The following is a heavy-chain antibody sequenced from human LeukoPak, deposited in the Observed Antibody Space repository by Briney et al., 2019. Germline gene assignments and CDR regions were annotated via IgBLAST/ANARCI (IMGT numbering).Heavy chain of an antibody. J-gene: IGHJ4*02. V-gene: IGHV3-23*01. CDR2: ISGSGGST. D-gene: IGHD6-13*01. CDR3: AKESIAAAGSPGYDY. CDR1: GFTFSDYY. Sequence: GGSLRLSCAASGFTFSDYYMSWIRQAPGKGLEWVSAISGSGGSTYYADSVKGRFTISRDNSKNTLYLQMNSLRAEDTAVYYCAKESIAAAGSPGYDYWGQGTLVTVSS.